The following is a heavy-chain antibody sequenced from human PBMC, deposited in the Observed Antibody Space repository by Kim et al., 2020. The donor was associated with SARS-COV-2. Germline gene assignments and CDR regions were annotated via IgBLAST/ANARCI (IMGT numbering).Heavy chain of an antibody. CDR3: AKASNPVQYNDFWSGYDFYGMDV. CDR1: GFTFSNYG. CDR2: ISSRGRFI. D-gene: IGHD3-3*01. Sequence: GGSLRLSCAASGFTFSNYGMNWVRQAPGKGLEWVSSISSRGRFIYYADSVKGRFTISRDSAKNSLYLQMNSLRAEDTAVYYCAKASNPVQYNDFWSGYDFYGMDVWGRGTTVTVSS. V-gene: IGHV3-21*01. J-gene: IGHJ6*02.